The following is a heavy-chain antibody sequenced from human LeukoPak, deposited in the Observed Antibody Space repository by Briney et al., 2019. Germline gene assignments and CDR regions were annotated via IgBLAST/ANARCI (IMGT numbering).Heavy chain of an antibody. D-gene: IGHD2-8*02. V-gene: IGHV4-59*01. CDR1: GRSISSGY. CDR2: IYNSGRS. CDR3: AGGSGASWFDP. J-gene: IGHJ5*02. Sequence: SSETLSLTCSVSGRSISSGYWSWIRQPPGKGLEWIAYIYNSGRSNYNPSLKSRVTISLDTSKNQFSLKLSSVTAADTAVYYCAGGSGASWFDPWGQGTLVTVSS.